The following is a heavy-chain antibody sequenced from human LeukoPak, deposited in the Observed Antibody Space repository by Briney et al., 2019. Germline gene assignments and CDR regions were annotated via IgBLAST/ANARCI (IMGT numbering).Heavy chain of an antibody. J-gene: IGHJ4*02. Sequence: PGGSLRLSCAASGFTFSSYAMTWVRQAPGKGLEWVSAISGSDDNTYYADSVKGRFTISRDNSKNTLYLQMNSLRAEDTAGYYCAKDRASAYYPYSFDYWGQGTLVTVSS. V-gene: IGHV3-23*01. CDR1: GFTFSSYA. D-gene: IGHD3-22*01. CDR3: AKDRASAYYPYSFDY. CDR2: ISGSDDNT.